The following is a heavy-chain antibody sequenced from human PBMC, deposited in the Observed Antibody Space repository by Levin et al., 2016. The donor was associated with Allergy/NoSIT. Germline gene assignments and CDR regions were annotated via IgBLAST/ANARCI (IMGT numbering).Heavy chain of an antibody. CDR3: ARAPGSYFNYYYYYMDV. J-gene: IGHJ6*03. D-gene: IGHD1-26*01. V-gene: IGHV1-3*04. CDR2: INTGNGNT. CDR1: GYTFTSYA. Sequence: ASVKVSCKASGYTFTSYAVHWVRQAPGQRLEYMGWINTGNGNTKYSQNFQGRVAITRDTSASTAYMELSGLKSEDTAVYYCARAPGSYFNYYYYYMDVWGKGTTVTVSS.